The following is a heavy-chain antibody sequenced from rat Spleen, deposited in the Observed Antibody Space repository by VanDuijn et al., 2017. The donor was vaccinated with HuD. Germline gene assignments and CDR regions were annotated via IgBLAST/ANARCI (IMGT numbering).Heavy chain of an antibody. Sequence: EVQLVESGGGLVQPGRSMKLSCAASGFTFSDYYMAWVRQAPKKGLEWVATISTSGSRTYYPDSVKGRFTISRDNAKSSLYLQMNSLKSEDTATYYCARSYNNYGWFAYWGQGTLVTVSS. V-gene: IGHV5-25*01. CDR3: ARSYNNYGWFAY. J-gene: IGHJ3*01. D-gene: IGHD1-10*01. CDR1: GFTFSDYY. CDR2: ISTSGSRT.